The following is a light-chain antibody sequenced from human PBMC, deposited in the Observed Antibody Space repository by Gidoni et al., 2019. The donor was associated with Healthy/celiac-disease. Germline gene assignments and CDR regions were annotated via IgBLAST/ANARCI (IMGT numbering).Light chain of an antibody. Sequence: QSALTQPASVSGSPGQSITISCTGTSSDVGGYNYVTWYQQHPGKAPKLMIYEVSNRPSGVSNRFSGSKSGNTASLTISGLQAEDEADYYCSSYTSSSTRVFGGGTKLXVL. CDR3: SSYTSSSTRV. CDR2: EVS. CDR1: SSDVGGYNY. J-gene: IGLJ2*01. V-gene: IGLV2-14*01.